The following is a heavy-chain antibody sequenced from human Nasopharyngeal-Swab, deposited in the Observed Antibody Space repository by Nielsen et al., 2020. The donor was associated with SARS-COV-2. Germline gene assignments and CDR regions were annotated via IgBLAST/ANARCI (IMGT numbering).Heavy chain of an antibody. V-gene: IGHV3-33*01. Sequence: SLKSSCAASGFAFSSYGMHWVRQAPGKGLEWVAVIWYDGSNKYYADSVKGRFTISRDNSKNTLYLQMNSLRAEDTAVYYCARAFPGSSGWYPFDYWGQGTLVTVSS. J-gene: IGHJ4*02. CDR3: ARAFPGSSGWYPFDY. CDR2: IWYDGSNK. D-gene: IGHD6-19*01. CDR1: GFAFSSYG.